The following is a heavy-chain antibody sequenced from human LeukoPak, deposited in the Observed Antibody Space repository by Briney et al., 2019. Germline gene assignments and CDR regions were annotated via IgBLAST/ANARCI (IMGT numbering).Heavy chain of an antibody. CDR1: GGSIRSSYYY. J-gene: IGHJ4*02. V-gene: IGHV4-39*01. CDR3: ARHRTINWGSLGYFDY. Sequence: SETLSLTCTVSGGSIRSSYYYWGWIRQPPGKGLEWIGSIYYSGSTYYNPSLKSRVTISVDTSKNQFSLKLSSVTAADTAVYYCARHRTINWGSLGYFDYWGQGTLVTVSS. CDR2: IYYSGST. D-gene: IGHD7-27*01.